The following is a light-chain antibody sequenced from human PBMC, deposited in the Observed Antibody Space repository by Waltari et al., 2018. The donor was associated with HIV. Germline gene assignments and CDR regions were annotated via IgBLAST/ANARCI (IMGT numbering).Light chain of an antibody. V-gene: IGLV3-25*03. J-gene: IGLJ3*02. Sequence: SYELTQPPSVSVSPGQTARITCSGDALPQQYAYWYQQKPGQAPVLVIYKDSERPSGIPERFSGSSSGTTVTLTISGVQAEDEADYYCQSAASSATYRVFGGGTKLTVL. CDR2: KDS. CDR3: QSAASSATYRV. CDR1: ALPQQY.